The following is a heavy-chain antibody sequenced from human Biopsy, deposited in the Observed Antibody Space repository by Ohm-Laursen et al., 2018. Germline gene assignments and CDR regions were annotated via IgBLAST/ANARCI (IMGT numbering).Heavy chain of an antibody. V-gene: IGHV3-48*04. D-gene: IGHD5-18*01. J-gene: IGHJ4*02. CDR2: INSSGSTK. CDR3: AKAGRGYIDY. CDR1: GVTLSGYS. Sequence: GSLRLSCTASGVTLSGYSMNWVRQAPEKGLEWVSDINSSGSTKYHAESVKGRFTISRDNAKNTLYLQMNSLRVEDTAVYYCAKAGRGYIDYWGQGTLVIVSS.